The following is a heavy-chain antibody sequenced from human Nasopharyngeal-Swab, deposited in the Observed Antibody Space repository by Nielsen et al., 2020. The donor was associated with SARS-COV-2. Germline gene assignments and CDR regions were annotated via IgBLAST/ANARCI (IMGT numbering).Heavy chain of an antibody. CDR1: GYTFTDYY. D-gene: IGHD3-3*01. CDR2: IIPILGIP. V-gene: IGHV1-69*02. Sequence: SVKVSCKPSGYTFTDYYMHWVRQAPGQGLEWMGRIIPILGIPNYAQKFQGRLTITADTSTTTAYMELNRLKSDDTAVYYCARMVSREWLSELDYWGQGTLVTVSS. J-gene: IGHJ4*02. CDR3: ARMVSREWLSELDY.